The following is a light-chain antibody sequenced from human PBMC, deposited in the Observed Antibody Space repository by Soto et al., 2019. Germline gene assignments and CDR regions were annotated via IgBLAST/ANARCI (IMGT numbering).Light chain of an antibody. CDR3: LQNYKYPRT. Sequence: AIQITQSPPSLSALLSDIVTITCRASQGIRNDLGWYQQKPGKAPKLLIFAASSLQSGVPSRFSGSGSGTDFTLTISSLQPEDLATYYCLQNYKYPRTFGPGTKVDIK. J-gene: IGKJ1*01. CDR1: QGIRND. V-gene: IGKV1-6*01. CDR2: AAS.